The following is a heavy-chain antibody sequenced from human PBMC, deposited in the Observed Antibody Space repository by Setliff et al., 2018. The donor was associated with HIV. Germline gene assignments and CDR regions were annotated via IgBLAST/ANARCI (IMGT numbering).Heavy chain of an antibody. J-gene: IGHJ3*02. CDR1: GGSISTYY. V-gene: IGHV4-4*07. CDR2: IYTSGST. CDR3: ARGTRMLYGLGAFDI. Sequence: SETLSLTCTVSGGSISTYYWSWIRQPAGKGLEWIGRIYTSGSTNYSPSLKSRVTMSVDTSKNQFSLNLRSVTAADTAMYFCARGTRMLYGLGAFDIWGQGTMVTVSS. D-gene: IGHD2-8*01.